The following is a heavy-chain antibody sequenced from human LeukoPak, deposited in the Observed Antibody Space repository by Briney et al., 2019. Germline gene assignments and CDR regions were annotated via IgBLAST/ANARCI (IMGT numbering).Heavy chain of an antibody. CDR1: GYTFTSYY. Sequence: ASVKVSCKASGYTFTSYYMHWVRQAPGQGLEWMGIINPSGGSTSYAQKFQGRVTMTRDMSTSTVYMELSSPRSEDTAVYYCARTDPPYSSSSNWFDPWGQGTLVTVSS. D-gene: IGHD6-13*01. CDR3: ARTDPPYSSSSNWFDP. CDR2: INPSGGST. J-gene: IGHJ5*02. V-gene: IGHV1-46*01.